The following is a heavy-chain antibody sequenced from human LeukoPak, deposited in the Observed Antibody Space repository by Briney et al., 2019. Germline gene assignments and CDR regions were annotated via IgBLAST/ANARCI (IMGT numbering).Heavy chain of an antibody. CDR1: GGSISGYY. D-gene: IGHD4-23*01. V-gene: IGHV4-59*01. CDR2: IYYRGST. J-gene: IGHJ4*02. Sequence: ASETLSLTCTVSGGSISGYYWTWIRQPPGKGLEWIGFIYYRGSTNYNPSLKSRVTISLDTSRNQFSLKLSSVTAADTAVYYCARASHGSNSEFDYRGPGNLGTVSS. CDR3: ARASHGSNSEFDY.